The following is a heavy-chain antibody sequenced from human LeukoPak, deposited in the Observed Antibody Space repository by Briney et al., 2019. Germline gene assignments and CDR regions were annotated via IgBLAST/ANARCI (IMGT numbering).Heavy chain of an antibody. CDR1: GFTFSSYV. J-gene: IGHJ3*02. D-gene: IGHD4-17*01. V-gene: IGHV3-23*01. CDR2: FSGSGGST. Sequence: PGGTLRLSCAASGFTFSSYVMSWVRQAPGKGLEWVSSFSGSGGSTYFADSVKGRFTISRDNSKNTLYLQMNSLRAEDTAVYHCAKLREGTTVTSLYDAFDIWGQGTMVTVSS. CDR3: AKLREGTTVTSLYDAFDI.